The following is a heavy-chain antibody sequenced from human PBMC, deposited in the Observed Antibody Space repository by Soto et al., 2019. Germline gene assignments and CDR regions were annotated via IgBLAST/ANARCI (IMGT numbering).Heavy chain of an antibody. CDR2: ISYDGSNK. V-gene: IGHV3-30*18. CDR3: AKDLRNLGTMIVVVTIGMDV. D-gene: IGHD3-22*01. J-gene: IGHJ6*02. Sequence: PGGSLRLSCAASGFTFSSYGMHWLRQAPGKGLEWVAVISYDGSNKYYADSVKGRFTISRDNSKNTLYLQMNSLRAEDTAVYYCAKDLRNLGTMIVVVTIGMDVWGQGTTVTVSS. CDR1: GFTFSSYG.